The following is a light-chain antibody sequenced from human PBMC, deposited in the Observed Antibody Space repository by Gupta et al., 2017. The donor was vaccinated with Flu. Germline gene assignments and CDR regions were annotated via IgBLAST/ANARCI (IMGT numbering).Light chain of an antibody. CDR1: QSIDNW. J-gene: IGKJ2*01. V-gene: IGKV1-5*03. CDR3: QQYNTFSVYT. CDR2: KAS. Sequence: DIQMTQSPSTLSASVGDRVTITCRASQSIDNWLAWYQQKPGKAPKLLIYKASYLDSGVPSRFSGSGSGTEFTLTINSLQPDDFAIYYCQQYNTFSVYTFGQGTKVESK.